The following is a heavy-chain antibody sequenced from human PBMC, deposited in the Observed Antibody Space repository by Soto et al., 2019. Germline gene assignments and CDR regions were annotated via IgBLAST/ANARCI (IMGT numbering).Heavy chain of an antibody. V-gene: IGHV4-31*03. Sequence: QVQLQESGPGLVKPSETLSLTCTVSGGSITRGGYYWSWTRQHPGKVLEWIGYIYNSETTYYNPSIKSRVTISVDTSKIQFSLKLTAVTAAATAVYYCARDPAPWGQGTLVTVSS. J-gene: IGHJ5*02. CDR1: GGSITRGGYY. CDR2: IYNSETT. CDR3: ARDPAP.